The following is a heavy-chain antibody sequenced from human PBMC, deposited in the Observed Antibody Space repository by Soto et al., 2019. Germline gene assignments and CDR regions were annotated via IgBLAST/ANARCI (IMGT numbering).Heavy chain of an antibody. Sequence: SVKVSCKASGGTFSSYAISWVRQAPGQGLEWMGGIIPIFGTANYAQKFQGRVTITADESTGTAYMELSSLRSEDTAVYYCARADCSGGSCYSNGMDVWGQGTTVTVSS. CDR2: IIPIFGTA. CDR3: ARADCSGGSCYSNGMDV. D-gene: IGHD2-15*01. CDR1: GGTFSSYA. J-gene: IGHJ6*02. V-gene: IGHV1-69*13.